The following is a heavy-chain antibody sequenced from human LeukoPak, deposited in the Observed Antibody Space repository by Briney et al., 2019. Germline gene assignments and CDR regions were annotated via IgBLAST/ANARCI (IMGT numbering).Heavy chain of an antibody. CDR2: ISSSTDST. J-gene: IGHJ4*02. D-gene: IGHD1-14*01. Sequence: GGSLRLSCAVSGFTIRSYAMNWVRQAPGKGLEWVSTISSSTDSTYNTDSVKGRFTISRDNFRNMLHPEMNSLRAEDTAVYYCAKGGAEPWTGLDYWGQGTLVTVSS. CDR3: AKGGAEPWTGLDY. CDR1: GFTIRSYA. V-gene: IGHV3-23*01.